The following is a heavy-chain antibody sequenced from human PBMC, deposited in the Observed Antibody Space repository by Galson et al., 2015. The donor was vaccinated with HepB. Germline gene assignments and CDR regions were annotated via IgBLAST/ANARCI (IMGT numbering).Heavy chain of an antibody. V-gene: IGHV1-69*06. J-gene: IGHJ4*02. CDR2: IIPIFGTA. CDR1: GGTFSSYA. Sequence: SVKVSCKASGGTFSSYAISWVRQAPGQGLEWMGGIIPIFGTANYAQKFQGRVTITADKSTSTAYMELSSLRSEDTAVYYCARHSSGWYRLDYWGQETLVTVSS. CDR3: ARHSSGWYRLDY. D-gene: IGHD6-19*01.